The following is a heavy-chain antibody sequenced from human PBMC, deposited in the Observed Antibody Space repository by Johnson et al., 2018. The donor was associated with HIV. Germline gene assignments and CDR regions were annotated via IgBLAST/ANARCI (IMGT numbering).Heavy chain of an antibody. Sequence: QVQLVESGGGVVQPGRSLRLSCAASGFTFSSYAMHWVRQAPGKGLEWVAFIRYDGSNKYYVGSVKGRFTISRDNAKNSLYLQMNSLRAEDTAVYYCAKGMWGHDAFDIWGQGTMVTVSS. CDR2: IRYDGSNK. V-gene: IGHV3-33*03. CDR1: GFTFSSYA. D-gene: IGHD1-26*01. CDR3: AKGMWGHDAFDI. J-gene: IGHJ3*02.